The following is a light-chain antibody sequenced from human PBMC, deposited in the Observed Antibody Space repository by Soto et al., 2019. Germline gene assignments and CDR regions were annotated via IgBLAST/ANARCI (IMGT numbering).Light chain of an antibody. CDR2: GNE. Sequence: QSVLTQPPSASGTPGQRVTISCSGSSSNIGNKYVDWYQQVPGTAPKLLIYGNEQRPSGVPDRFSGSKSGTSASLAISGLRSATEAASYCAAWDARLNVVFGGGTKLTVL. CDR3: AAWDARLNVV. CDR1: SSNIGNKY. J-gene: IGLJ2*01. V-gene: IGLV1-47*01.